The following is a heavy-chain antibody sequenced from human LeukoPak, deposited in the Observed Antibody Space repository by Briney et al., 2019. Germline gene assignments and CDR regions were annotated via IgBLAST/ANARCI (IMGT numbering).Heavy chain of an antibody. Sequence: SETLSLTCTVSGDSITSSYWSWIRQPPGKTLECLGYIYHTGDKMYNPFLRGRLTMSLDTSKNQVSLRLTSVTAADTAVYFCAKTARVPFHWGQGTLVTVSS. J-gene: IGHJ4*02. CDR3: AKTARVPFH. V-gene: IGHV4-59*08. CDR2: IYHTGDK. CDR1: GDSITSSY. D-gene: IGHD6-6*01.